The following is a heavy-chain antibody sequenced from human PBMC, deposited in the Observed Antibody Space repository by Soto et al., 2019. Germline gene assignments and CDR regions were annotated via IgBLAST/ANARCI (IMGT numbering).Heavy chain of an antibody. J-gene: IGHJ4*02. D-gene: IGHD5-18*01. V-gene: IGHV3-74*03. CDR1: GLTFRSYW. CDR2: INTDGSVA. Sequence: HPGGSLRLSCAAPGLTFRSYWMHWVRQAPGKGLVWVSRINTDGSVAMYVDSVKGRFTISRDNAKNSLYLQMNSLRAEDTAVYYCARAAMVKVWGQGTLVTVSS. CDR3: ARAAMVKV.